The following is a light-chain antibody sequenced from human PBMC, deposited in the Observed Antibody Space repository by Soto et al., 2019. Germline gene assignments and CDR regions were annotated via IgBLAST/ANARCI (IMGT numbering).Light chain of an antibody. J-gene: IGKJ2*01. Sequence: EIVLTQSPGTLSLSPGERATLSCRTSESVSSTYLAWYQQKPGQPPRLLIYGASSRATGIPDRFSGSGSGTDFTLTISTLEPEDFAVYYCQLFGSSPRYTFGQGTKLEIK. CDR1: ESVSSTY. CDR2: GAS. V-gene: IGKV3-20*01. CDR3: QLFGSSPRYT.